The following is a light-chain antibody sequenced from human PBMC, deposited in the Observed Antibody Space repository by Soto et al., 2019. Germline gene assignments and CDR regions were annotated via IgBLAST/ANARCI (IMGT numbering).Light chain of an antibody. CDR1: QSLVSSDGTTY. Sequence: DVVLTQSPLSLPVTLGQPASISCRSSQSLVSSDGTTYLNWFQQRPGQSPRRLIYKISNRDSGVPDRFSASGSGSDFTLRISRVEAEDVGVYYCMQGSHWPLTFGGGTKVEI. J-gene: IGKJ4*01. CDR2: KIS. V-gene: IGKV2-30*01. CDR3: MQGSHWPLT.